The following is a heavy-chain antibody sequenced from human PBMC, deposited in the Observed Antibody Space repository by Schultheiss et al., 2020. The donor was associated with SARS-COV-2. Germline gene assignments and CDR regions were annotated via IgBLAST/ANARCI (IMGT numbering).Heavy chain of an antibody. J-gene: IGHJ6*02. D-gene: IGHD4-17*01. CDR1: GFTVSSNY. V-gene: IGHV3-53*05. CDR2: IYSGGST. CDR3: AKDSAVTTLTFYYGMDV. Sequence: GGSLRLSCAASGFTVSSNYMSWVRLAPGKGLEWVSVIYSGGSTYYADSVKGRFTISRDNSKNTLYLQMNSLRAEDTAVYYCAKDSAVTTLTFYYGMDVWGQGTTVTVSS.